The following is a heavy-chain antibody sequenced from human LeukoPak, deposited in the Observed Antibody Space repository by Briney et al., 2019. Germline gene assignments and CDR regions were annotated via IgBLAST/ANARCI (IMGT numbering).Heavy chain of an antibody. CDR2: ISYDGSNI. V-gene: IGHV3-30*03. D-gene: IGHD3-10*01. Sequence: GRSLRLSCAASGFTFSSYGMHWVRQAPGKGLEWVALISYDGSNIFYVDSVKGRFTISRDNSKNTLYLQMNSLRAEDTAVYYCARVGWFGELGGFDYWGQGTLVTVSS. CDR3: ARVGWFGELGGFDY. J-gene: IGHJ4*02. CDR1: GFTFSSYG.